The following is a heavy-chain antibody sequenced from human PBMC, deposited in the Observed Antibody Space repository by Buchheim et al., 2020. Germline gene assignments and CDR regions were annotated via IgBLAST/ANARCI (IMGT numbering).Heavy chain of an antibody. J-gene: IGHJ4*02. CDR3: ANTEPRGSDRGGSLFDS. Sequence: QVLLVESGGGVVQPGRSLRLSCAASGFTFSGYGMHWVRRAPGKGLEWAALISYDGNTKYYADSVKGRFTVSRDNSKNTLYLKKTSQRQDDTAMDYCANTEPRGSDRGGSLFDSWGQGTL. CDR2: ISYDGNTK. D-gene: IGHD3-10*01. V-gene: IGHV3-30*18. CDR1: GFTFSGYG.